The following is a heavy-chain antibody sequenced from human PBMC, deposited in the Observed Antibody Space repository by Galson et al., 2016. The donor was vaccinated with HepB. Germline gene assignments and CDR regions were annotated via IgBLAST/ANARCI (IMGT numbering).Heavy chain of an antibody. D-gene: IGHD2-2*01. Sequence: SVKVSCKASGYTFTTYDISWVRQAPGQGLEWMGWTSTYNGHTTYAQKLQGRVTMTTDTSTNTAYMELRSLRSDDTAVYYCARVLPAAVHWFDPWGQGTLVTVSS. J-gene: IGHJ5*02. CDR3: ARVLPAAVHWFDP. CDR1: GYTFTTYD. V-gene: IGHV1-18*01. CDR2: TSTYNGHT.